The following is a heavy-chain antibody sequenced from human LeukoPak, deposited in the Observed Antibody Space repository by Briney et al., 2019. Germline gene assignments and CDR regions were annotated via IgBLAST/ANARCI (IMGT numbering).Heavy chain of an antibody. D-gene: IGHD6-6*01. CDR1: GFTFSGSA. CDR2: IRSKANSYAT. V-gene: IGHV3-73*01. Sequence: GGSLRLSCTASGFTFSGSAMHWVRQASGKGLERVGRIRSKANSYATAYAASVKGRFTITRDDSKHTAYLQMNSLKTEDTAVYYCTRETIADRPRPARDWFDPWGQATLVTVSS. J-gene: IGHJ5*02. CDR3: TRETIADRPRPARDWFDP.